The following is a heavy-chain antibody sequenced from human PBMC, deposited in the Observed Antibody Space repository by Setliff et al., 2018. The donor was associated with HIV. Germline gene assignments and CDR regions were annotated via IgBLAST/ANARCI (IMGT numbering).Heavy chain of an antibody. Sequence: SETLSLTCTVSGGSISSSSYYWGWIRQPPGKGLEWIGSIYYSGSTYYNPSLKSRVTISVDTSKNQFSLKLSSVTAADTAVYYCARGQSCTNGVCYQYWGQGTLVTVSS. D-gene: IGHD2-8*01. J-gene: IGHJ4*02. CDR2: IYYSGST. V-gene: IGHV4-39*01. CDR3: ARGQSCTNGVCYQY. CDR1: GGSISSSSYY.